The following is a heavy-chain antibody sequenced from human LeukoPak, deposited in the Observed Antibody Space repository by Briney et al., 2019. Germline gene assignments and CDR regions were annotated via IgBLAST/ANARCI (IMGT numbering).Heavy chain of an antibody. CDR2: INRDGSEK. V-gene: IGHV3-7*04. J-gene: IGHJ3*01. CDR1: EFTFSSYW. CDR3: ARVASDRYGDAFDV. Sequence: PGGSLRLSCVASEFTFSSYWMSWVCQAPGKGLEWVANINRDGSEKYYVNSVKGRFTISRDNVKKSLYLQMNSLRAEDTALYYCARVASDRYGDAFDVWGQGTMLTVSS. D-gene: IGHD6-19*01.